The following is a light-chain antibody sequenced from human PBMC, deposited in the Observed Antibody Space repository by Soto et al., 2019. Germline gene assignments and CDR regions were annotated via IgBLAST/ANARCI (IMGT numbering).Light chain of an antibody. CDR2: EVT. CDR1: SSDVGNYNY. CDR3: SSYAGSNTLGV. Sequence: QSALTQPPSASGSPGQSVTISCTGASSDVGNYNYVSWYQQHPGKAPKLMIYEVTKRPSGVPDRFAGAKSGNTASLTVSGLQAEDEADDYCSSYAGSNTLGVFGGGTKLTVL. J-gene: IGLJ2*01. V-gene: IGLV2-8*01.